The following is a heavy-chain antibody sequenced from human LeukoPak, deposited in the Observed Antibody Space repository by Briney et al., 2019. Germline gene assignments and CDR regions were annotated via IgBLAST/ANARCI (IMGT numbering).Heavy chain of an antibody. Sequence: GGSLRLSCAASGFTFSSYGMHWVRQAPGKGLEWVAVISYDGSNKYYADSVKGRFTISRDNAKNSLYLQMNSLRAEDTAVYYCARGSTTGAFDIWGQGTMVTVSS. J-gene: IGHJ3*02. CDR1: GFTFSSYG. D-gene: IGHD1-26*01. CDR2: ISYDGSNK. V-gene: IGHV3-30*03. CDR3: ARGSTTGAFDI.